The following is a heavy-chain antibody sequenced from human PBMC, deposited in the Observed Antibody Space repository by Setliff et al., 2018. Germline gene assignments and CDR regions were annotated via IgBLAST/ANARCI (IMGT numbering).Heavy chain of an antibody. V-gene: IGHV4-30-4*08. CDR3: ARDVFPYHYEGAFDI. D-gene: IGHD3-22*01. CDR2: IYYSGST. CDR1: GGSISSGDYY. J-gene: IGHJ3*02. Sequence: SETLSLTCTVSGGSISSGDYYWSWIRQPSGKGLEWIGYIYYSGSTYYNPSLKSRVTISVDTSKNQFSLKLSSVTAADTAVYYCARDVFPYHYEGAFDIWGQGTMVTVSS.